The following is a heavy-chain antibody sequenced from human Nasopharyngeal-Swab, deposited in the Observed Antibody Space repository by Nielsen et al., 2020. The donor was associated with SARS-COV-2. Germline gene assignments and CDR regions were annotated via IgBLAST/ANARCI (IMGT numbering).Heavy chain of an antibody. CDR1: GFSFSTFW. Sequence: GGSLRLSCAASGFSFSTFWMHWVRQVPGEGLVWVSRINTDGRRTNYAESVKGRFTISRDNAKNMLYLQMNNLRPEDTAVYYCARDLGGFGGYWGQGTLATVSS. CDR2: INTDGRRT. J-gene: IGHJ4*02. V-gene: IGHV3-74*01. D-gene: IGHD4-23*01. CDR3: ARDLGGFGGY.